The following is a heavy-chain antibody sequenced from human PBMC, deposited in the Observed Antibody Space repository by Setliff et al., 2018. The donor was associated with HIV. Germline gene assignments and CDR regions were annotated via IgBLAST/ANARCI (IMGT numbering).Heavy chain of an antibody. CDR3: AGVRLYNAALDY. D-gene: IGHD3-10*01. CDR2: IYSGGST. V-gene: IGHV3-66*02. CDR1: TVSGYY. Sequence: TVSGYYMSWVRQAPGKGLEWVSTIYSGGSTYHADSVKGRFTLSRDSSKNTLSLQMNSLRPEDTAVYYCAGVRLYNAALDYWGQGTLVTVSS. J-gene: IGHJ4*02.